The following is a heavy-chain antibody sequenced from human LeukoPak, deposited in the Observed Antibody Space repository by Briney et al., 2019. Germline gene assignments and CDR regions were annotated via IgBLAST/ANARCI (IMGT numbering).Heavy chain of an antibody. V-gene: IGHV1-69*04. J-gene: IGHJ4*02. Sequence: GASVKVSCKASGGTFSSYAISWVRQAPGQGLEWMGRIIPILGIANYAQKFQGRVTITADKSTSTAYMELSSLRSEDTAVYYCARGPVSPGIAAAGTFDYWGQGTLVTVSS. CDR3: ARGPVSPGIAAAGTFDY. CDR2: IIPILGIA. D-gene: IGHD6-13*01. CDR1: GGTFSSYA.